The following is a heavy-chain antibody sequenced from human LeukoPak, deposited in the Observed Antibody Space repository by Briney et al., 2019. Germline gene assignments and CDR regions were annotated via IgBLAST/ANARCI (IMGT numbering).Heavy chain of an antibody. Sequence: SQTLSLTCAISGDSVSSNSAAWNWIRQSPSRGLEWLGRTYYRSKWYNDYAVSVKSRITINPDTSKNQSSLQLNSVTPEDTAVYYCAKDAAGDYDILTGYDYWGQGTLVTVSS. D-gene: IGHD3-9*01. J-gene: IGHJ4*02. V-gene: IGHV6-1*01. CDR1: GDSVSSNSAA. CDR2: TYYRSKWYN. CDR3: AKDAAGDYDILTGYDY.